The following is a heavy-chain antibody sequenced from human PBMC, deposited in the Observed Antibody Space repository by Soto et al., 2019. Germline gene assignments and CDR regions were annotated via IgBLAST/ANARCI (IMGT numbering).Heavy chain of an antibody. CDR3: ARDGGVLGTHRPLDY. CDR1: GYTFIRYP. V-gene: IGHV1-3*04. D-gene: IGHD3-16*02. Sequence: QVQFVQSGAEVKKPGASVKVSCKASGYTFIRYPMHWVRQAPGQRLEWMGRINTGNGNTEYSQRFQGRVTIARDTSASTAYMELSRLSSEDTAVYYCARDGGVLGTHRPLDYWVQGTLVTVSS. J-gene: IGHJ4*02. CDR2: INTGNGNT.